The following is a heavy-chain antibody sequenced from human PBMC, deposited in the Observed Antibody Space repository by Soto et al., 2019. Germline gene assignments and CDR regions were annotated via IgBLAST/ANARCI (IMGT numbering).Heavy chain of an antibody. CDR1: GFTFSTYG. V-gene: IGHV3-33*01. CDR3: ARVEAPLIHSDHYYYGMDV. CDR2: IWYDGTNA. Sequence: QVHLVESGGGVVRPGRSLRLACEASGFTFSTYGMHWVRQAPGKGLQWVAAIWYDGTNAYYADSVKGRFTISRDNSKDTLYLEMNNLRTEDTAVYYCARVEAPLIHSDHYYYGMDVWGQGTTVTV. D-gene: IGHD5-18*01. J-gene: IGHJ6*02.